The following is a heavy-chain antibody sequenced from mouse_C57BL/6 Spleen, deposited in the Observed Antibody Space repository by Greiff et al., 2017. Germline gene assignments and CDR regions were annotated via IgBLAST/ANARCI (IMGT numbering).Heavy chain of an antibody. V-gene: IGHV14-3*01. Sequence: VLLQQSMAELVRPGASVKLSCPASGFNIQNTYMHWVKQRPEQGLEWIGRIDPANGNTKYAPKFQGKATITADTSSNTAYLQLSSLTSEETAIYYGAKIYYDYDDYAMDYWGQGTSVTASS. CDR2: IDPANGNT. D-gene: IGHD2-4*01. J-gene: IGHJ4*01. CDR1: GFNIQNTY. CDR3: AKIYYDYDDYAMDY.